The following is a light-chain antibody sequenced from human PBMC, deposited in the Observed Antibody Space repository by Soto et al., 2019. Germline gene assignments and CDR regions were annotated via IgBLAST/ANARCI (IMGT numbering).Light chain of an antibody. J-gene: IGLJ3*02. CDR3: ATWDDSLSGHWV. CDR2: RNN. CDR1: SSNIGSNY. V-gene: IGLV1-47*01. Sequence: QSVLTQPPSASGTPGQRVTISCSGSSSNIGSNYVYWYQQLPGAAPKLLIYRNNQWPSGVPDRLSGSKSGTSASLAISGLRSEDEADYYCATWDDSLSGHWVFGGGTKLTVL.